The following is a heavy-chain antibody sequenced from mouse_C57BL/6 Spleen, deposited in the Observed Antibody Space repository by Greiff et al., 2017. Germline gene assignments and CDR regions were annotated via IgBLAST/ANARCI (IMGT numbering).Heavy chain of an antibody. V-gene: IGHV1-7*01. Sequence: QVQLKQSGAELAKPGASVKLSCKASGYTFTSYWMHWVKQRPGQGLEWIGYINPSSGYTKYNQKFKDKATLTADKSSSTAYMQLSSLTYEDSAVYYCARYYSNPYWYFDVWGTGTTVTVSS. D-gene: IGHD2-5*01. CDR2: INPSSGYT. CDR3: ARYYSNPYWYFDV. CDR1: GYTFTSYW. J-gene: IGHJ1*03.